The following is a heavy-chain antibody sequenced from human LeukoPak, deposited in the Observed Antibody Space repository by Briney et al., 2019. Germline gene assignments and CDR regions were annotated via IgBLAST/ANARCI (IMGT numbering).Heavy chain of an antibody. D-gene: IGHD5-12*01. V-gene: IGHV4-34*01. CDR2: INHGGST. CDR3: ARGVIVATIPFDY. Sequence: SETLSLTCAVYGGSFSGYYWSWIRQPPGKGLEWIGEINHGGSTNYNPSLKSRVTISVDTSKNQFSLKLSSVTAADTAVYYCARGVIVATIPFDYWGQGTLVTVSS. CDR1: GGSFSGYY. J-gene: IGHJ4*02.